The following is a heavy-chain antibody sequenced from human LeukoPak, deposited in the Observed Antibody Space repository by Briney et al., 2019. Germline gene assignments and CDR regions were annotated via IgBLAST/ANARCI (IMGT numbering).Heavy chain of an antibody. Sequence: SETLSLTCTVSGGSISSSSYYWGWIRQPPGKGLEWIGSIYYSGSTYYNPSLKSRVTISVDTSKNHFSLKLSSVTAADTAVYYCARRGITTVTTFDYWGQGTLVTVSS. V-gene: IGHV4-39*02. CDR3: ARRGITTVTTFDY. CDR2: IYYSGST. CDR1: GGSISSSSYY. J-gene: IGHJ4*02. D-gene: IGHD4-17*01.